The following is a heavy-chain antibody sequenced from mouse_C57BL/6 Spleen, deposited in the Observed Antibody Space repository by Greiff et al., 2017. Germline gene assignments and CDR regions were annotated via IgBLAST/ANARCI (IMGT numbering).Heavy chain of an antibody. V-gene: IGHV1-5*01. J-gene: IGHJ2*01. CDR2: IYPGNSDT. Sequence: VQLQQSGTLLARPGASVKMSCTTSGYTFTSYWMHWVNQRPGKGLEWVGAIYPGNSDTSYNQTFKGQATLTAVTSASTAYMELSSLTNEDTAVYYCTREEGGPYYYYDWGHGITLSVAS. CDR3: TREEGGPYYYYD. CDR1: GYTFTSYW.